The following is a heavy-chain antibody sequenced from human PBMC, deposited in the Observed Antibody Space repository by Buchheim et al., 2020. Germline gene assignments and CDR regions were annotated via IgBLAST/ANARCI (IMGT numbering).Heavy chain of an antibody. CDR3: ARAGPYSSGWRSGVGIDY. J-gene: IGHJ4*02. V-gene: IGHV3-74*01. CDR2: INSDGSSS. CDR1: GFTFSSYW. Sequence: EVQLVESGGGLVQPGGSLRLSCAASGFTFSSYWMHWVRQAPGKGLVWVSRINSDGSSSSYADSVKGRFTISRDNAKNTLYLQMNSLRAEDTAVYYCARAGPYSSGWRSGVGIDYWGQGTL. D-gene: IGHD6-19*01.